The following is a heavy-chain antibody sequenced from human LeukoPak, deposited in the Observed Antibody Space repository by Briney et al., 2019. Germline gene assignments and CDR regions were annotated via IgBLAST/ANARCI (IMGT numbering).Heavy chain of an antibody. Sequence: GASVKVSRKASGYTFTSYGISWVRQAPGQGLEWMGWISAYNGNTNYAQKLQGRVTMTTDTSTSTAYMELRSLRSDDTAVYYCARVEVSYDILTGYYGEADYWGQGTLVTVSS. CDR1: GYTFTSYG. CDR2: ISAYNGNT. J-gene: IGHJ4*02. CDR3: ARVEVSYDILTGYYGEADY. V-gene: IGHV1-18*04. D-gene: IGHD3-9*01.